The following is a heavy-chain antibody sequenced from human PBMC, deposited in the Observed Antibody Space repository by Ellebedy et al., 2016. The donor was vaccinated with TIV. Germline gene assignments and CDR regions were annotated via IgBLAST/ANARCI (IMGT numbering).Heavy chain of an antibody. J-gene: IGHJ3*01. D-gene: IGHD4-11*01. CDR1: GYRFTNSW. CDR3: ARMHAYSNYHPLDL. CDR2: IYPGDSDT. V-gene: IGHV5-51*01. Sequence: GESLKISXKGSGYRFTNSWIAWVRQKPGKGLEWLGIIYPGDSDTKYSPFFQGQVTISADTSINAAYLQWNILEASDTATYYCARMHAYSNYHPLDLWGQGTVVTVSS.